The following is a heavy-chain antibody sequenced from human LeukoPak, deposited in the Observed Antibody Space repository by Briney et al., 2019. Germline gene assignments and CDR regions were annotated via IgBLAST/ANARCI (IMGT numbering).Heavy chain of an antibody. D-gene: IGHD4-17*01. CDR3: ARAGDSSSYHGMDV. Sequence: SETLSLTCIVSGGSIRSGDYTWSWIRQPPGKGLEWIGYIFYTGRTYYNPSLQSRVTLSQDMSKSRFSLNLTSVTAADTAVYYCARAGDSSSYHGMDVWGQGTTVTVSS. CDR2: IFYTGRT. CDR1: GGSIRSGDYT. V-gene: IGHV4-30-4*01. J-gene: IGHJ6*02.